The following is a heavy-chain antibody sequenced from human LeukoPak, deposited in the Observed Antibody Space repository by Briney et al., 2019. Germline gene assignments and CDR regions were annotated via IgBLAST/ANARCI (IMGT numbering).Heavy chain of an antibody. V-gene: IGHV4-31*03. CDR3: ARVVVTATNQSFDY. CDR2: IYYSGST. Sequence: SQTLSLTYTVSGGSISSGGYYWSWIRQHPGKGLEWIGYIYYSGSTYYNPSLKSRVTISVDTSKNQFSLKLSSVTAADTAVYYCARVVVTATNQSFDYWGQGTLVTVSS. J-gene: IGHJ4*02. D-gene: IGHD2-21*02. CDR1: GGSISSGGYY.